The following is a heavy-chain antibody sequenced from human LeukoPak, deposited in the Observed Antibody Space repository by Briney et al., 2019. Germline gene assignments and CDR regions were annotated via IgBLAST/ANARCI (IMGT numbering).Heavy chain of an antibody. Sequence: GGPLRLSCAAPGFIVNTNYMTWVRQAPGRGLEWVSFIYADGNTYYADSVKGRFTISRDISKNAVYLQMNSLRAEDTAVYYCARDSYGDANFDSWGQGTLVTVSS. D-gene: IGHD4-17*01. CDR2: IYADGNT. CDR3: ARDSYGDANFDS. J-gene: IGHJ4*02. V-gene: IGHV3-53*01. CDR1: GFIVNTNY.